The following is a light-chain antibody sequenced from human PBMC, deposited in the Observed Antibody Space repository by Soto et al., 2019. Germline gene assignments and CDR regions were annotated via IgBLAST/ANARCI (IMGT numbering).Light chain of an antibody. J-gene: IGLJ3*02. CDR3: CSYAGSSTWV. Sequence: QSVLTQPASVSGSPGQSLTISCTGTSSAVGSYNLVSWYQQHPGKAPKLMIYEVSKRPSGVSNRFSGSKSGNTASLTISGRQAEDEADYYCCSYAGSSTWVFGGGTSSPS. V-gene: IGLV2-23*02. CDR1: SSAVGSYNL. CDR2: EVS.